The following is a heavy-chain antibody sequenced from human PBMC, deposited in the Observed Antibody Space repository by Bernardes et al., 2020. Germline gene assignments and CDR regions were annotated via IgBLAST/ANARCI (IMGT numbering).Heavy chain of an antibody. CDR3: ARATPYIVVVPVAMGGLDY. CDR2: ISGSGGST. CDR1: GFTFSSYA. J-gene: IGHJ4*02. V-gene: IGHV3-23*01. D-gene: IGHD2-2*01. Sequence: GGSLRLSCAASGFTFSSYAMSWVRQAPGKGLELVSAISGSGGSTYYADSVKGRFTISRDNSKNTLYLQMNSLRAEDTAVYYCARATPYIVVVPVAMGGLDYWGQGNLVTVSS.